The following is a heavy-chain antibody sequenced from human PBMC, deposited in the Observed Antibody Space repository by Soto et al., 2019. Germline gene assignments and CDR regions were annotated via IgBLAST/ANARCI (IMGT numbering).Heavy chain of an antibody. CDR1: GGSISNYY. CDR2: IYYSGST. V-gene: IGHV4-59*01. J-gene: IGHJ5*02. Sequence: PSETLSLTCSVSGGSISNYYWSWIRQPPGKGLEWIGYIYYSGSTNYNPSLKSRVTISVDTSQNQFSLNLRSVTAADTAVYYCARGTETQNGFDPWGQGTLVTVSS. CDR3: ARGTETQNGFDP. D-gene: IGHD4-17*01.